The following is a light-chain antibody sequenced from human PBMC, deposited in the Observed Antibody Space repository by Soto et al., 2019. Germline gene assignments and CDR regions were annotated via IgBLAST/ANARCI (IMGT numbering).Light chain of an antibody. V-gene: IGKV3-20*01. CDR3: QHYGGSPSFT. Sequence: IVLTQSPGTLSLSPGERATLSCRSSQSVSSSYLGWYQQKPGQAPRLLIYGASGRATGIPDRFSGSGYGTHITHTIIRLEPEDFAVYYCQHYGGSPSFTFGPGTKVDIK. CDR1: QSVSSSY. J-gene: IGKJ3*01. CDR2: GAS.